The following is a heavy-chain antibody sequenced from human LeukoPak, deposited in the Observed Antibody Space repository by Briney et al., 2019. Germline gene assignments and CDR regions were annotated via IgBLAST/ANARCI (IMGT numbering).Heavy chain of an antibody. CDR3: ARAPSRFTYGPGDH. J-gene: IGHJ4*02. CDR1: GYSFTIYG. CDR2: ISTYDGDA. V-gene: IGHV1-18*01. D-gene: IGHD5-18*01. Sequence: GASVKVSCKASGYSFTIYGITWVRQAPGQGLEWMGWISTYDGDANYAQQLQSRVTMTTDTSTITAYMELRSLRSDDTAVCYCARAPSRFTYGPGDHWGQGTLVTVSS.